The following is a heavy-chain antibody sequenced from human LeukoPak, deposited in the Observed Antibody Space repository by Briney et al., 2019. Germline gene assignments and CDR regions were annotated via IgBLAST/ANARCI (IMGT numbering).Heavy chain of an antibody. Sequence: PGGSLRLSCSASGFRFSDYSMHWVRQAPGKGLEYVSAIRSNGGGTNYADSVKGRFTISRDNSKNTLYLQMSSLRAGDTAVYYCVRLGGDDFDYWGQGTLVTVSS. D-gene: IGHD1-26*01. CDR3: VRLGGDDFDY. V-gene: IGHV3-64D*06. CDR1: GFRFSDYS. CDR2: IRSNGGGT. J-gene: IGHJ4*02.